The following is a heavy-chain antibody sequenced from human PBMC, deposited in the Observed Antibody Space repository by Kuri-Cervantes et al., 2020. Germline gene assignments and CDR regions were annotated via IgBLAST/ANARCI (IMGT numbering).Heavy chain of an antibody. Sequence: GESLKISCAVSGFTFSSYGMHWVRQAPGKGLEWVSAISGSGGSTYYADSVKGRFTISRDNSKNTLYLQMNSLRAEDTTVYYCAKQRWLQLCDYWGQGTLVTVSS. D-gene: IGHD5-24*01. J-gene: IGHJ4*02. CDR1: GFTFSSYG. CDR2: ISGSGGST. CDR3: AKQRWLQLCDY. V-gene: IGHV3-23*01.